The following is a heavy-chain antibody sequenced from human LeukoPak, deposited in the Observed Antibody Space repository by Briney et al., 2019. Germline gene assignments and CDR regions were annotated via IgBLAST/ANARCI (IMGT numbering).Heavy chain of an antibody. CDR3: ARGVATTKRVDY. CDR2: IYYSGST. CDR1: GGSTSTTGYS. D-gene: IGHD5-12*01. V-gene: IGHV4-31*03. J-gene: IGHJ4*02. Sequence: SETLSLTCTVSGGSTSTTGYSWRWIRQHPGKSLEWIGYIYYSGSTYYTPSLKSRVTISIDTSKNQCSLKLTSVTAADTAVYYCARGVATTKRVDYWGQGTLVTVSS.